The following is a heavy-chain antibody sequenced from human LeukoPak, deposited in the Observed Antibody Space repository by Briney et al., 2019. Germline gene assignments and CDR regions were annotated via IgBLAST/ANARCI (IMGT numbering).Heavy chain of an antibody. J-gene: IGHJ5*02. CDR1: GGTFSSYA. D-gene: IGHD6-13*01. CDR2: IIPIFGTA. V-gene: IGHV1-69*05. CDR3: ARNRTAAGYSSSWSRWGFDP. Sequence: SVKVSCKASGGTFSSYAISWVRQAPGQGLEWMGGIIPIFGTANDAQKLQGRVTITTDESTSTAYMELSSLRSEDTAVYYCARNRTAAGYSSSWSRWGFDPWGQGTLVTVSS.